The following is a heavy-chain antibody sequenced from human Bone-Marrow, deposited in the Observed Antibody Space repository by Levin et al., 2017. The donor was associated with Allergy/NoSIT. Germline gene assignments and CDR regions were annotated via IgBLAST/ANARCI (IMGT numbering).Heavy chain of an antibody. CDR2: FYYSGST. D-gene: IGHD1-26*01. CDR1: GDSISSSSYY. CDR3: ATNSGSYLRYFDF. Sequence: PSETLSLTCTVSGDSISSSSYYWGWIRQPPGKGLEWIGSFYYSGSTYINPSLKSRVTISVDTSKNQFSLRLSSVTAADTAVYYCATNSGSYLRYFDFWGQGTLVTVSS. V-gene: IGHV4-39*01. J-gene: IGHJ4*02.